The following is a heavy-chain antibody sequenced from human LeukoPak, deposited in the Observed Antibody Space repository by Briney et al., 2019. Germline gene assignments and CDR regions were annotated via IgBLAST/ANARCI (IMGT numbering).Heavy chain of an antibody. D-gene: IGHD6-19*01. CDR1: GFTFSSYA. Sequence: GGSLRLSCIVSGFTFSSYAMSWVRQAPGKGLEWVSAISGSGGSTYYADSVKGRLTISRDNSKNTLFLQMNSLRVEDTAVYYCAKDVAPDSGWDLDYWGQGTLVTVSS. V-gene: IGHV3-23*01. CDR3: AKDVAPDSGWDLDY. J-gene: IGHJ4*02. CDR2: ISGSGGST.